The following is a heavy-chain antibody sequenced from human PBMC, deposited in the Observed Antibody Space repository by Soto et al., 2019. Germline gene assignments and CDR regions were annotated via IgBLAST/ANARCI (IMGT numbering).Heavy chain of an antibody. CDR2: ISSSSSYI. CDR3: ARDDSGLLWFGELLFRGYYFDY. CDR1: GFTFSSYS. V-gene: IGHV3-21*01. D-gene: IGHD3-10*01. J-gene: IGHJ4*02. Sequence: GWSLRLSCAASGFTFSSYSMNWVRQAPGKGLEWVSSISSSSSYIYYADSVKGRFTISRDNAKNSLYLQMNSLRAEDTAVYYCARDDSGLLWFGELLFRGYYFDYWGQGTLVTVSS.